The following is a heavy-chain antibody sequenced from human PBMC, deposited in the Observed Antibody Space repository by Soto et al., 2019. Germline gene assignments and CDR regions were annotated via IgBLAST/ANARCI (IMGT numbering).Heavy chain of an antibody. J-gene: IGHJ6*02. Sequence: GASVKVSCKASGGTFSSYAISWVRQAPGQGLEWMGGIIPIFGTANYAQKFQGRVTITADESTSTAYMELSSLRSEDTAVNYCARDGRAVAADYYYYYGMDVWGQGTTVTVSS. CDR2: IIPIFGTA. CDR1: GGTFSSYA. CDR3: ARDGRAVAADYYYYYGMDV. D-gene: IGHD6-19*01. V-gene: IGHV1-69*13.